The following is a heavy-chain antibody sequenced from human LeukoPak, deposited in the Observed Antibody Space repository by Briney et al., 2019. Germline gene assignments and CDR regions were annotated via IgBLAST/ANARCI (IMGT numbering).Heavy chain of an antibody. CDR1: GYSFTSYW. D-gene: IGHD3-22*01. J-gene: IGHJ3*02. CDR2: IYPGDSDT. CDR3: ARGSGYYADAFDI. V-gene: IGHV5-51*01. Sequence: GESLKISCKGSGYSFTSYWIGWVRQMPGKGQEWMGIIYPGDSDTRYSPSFQGQVTISADKSISTAYLQWSSLKASGTAMYYCARGSGYYADAFDIWGQGTMVTVSS.